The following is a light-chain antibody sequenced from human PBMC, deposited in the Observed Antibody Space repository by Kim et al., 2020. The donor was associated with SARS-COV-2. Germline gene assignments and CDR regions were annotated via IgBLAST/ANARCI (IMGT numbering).Light chain of an antibody. J-gene: IGKJ4*01. CDR3: QQYENLPLT. V-gene: IGKV1-33*01. CDR1: QDINKY. CDR2: DAS. Sequence: DIQMTQSPSSLSASVGDRVTITCQASQDINKYLNWYQQKAGKAPNLLIYDASNLERGVPSRFSGSGSGTDFTLTISSLQPEDIATYYCQQYENLPLTFGGGTRVEIK.